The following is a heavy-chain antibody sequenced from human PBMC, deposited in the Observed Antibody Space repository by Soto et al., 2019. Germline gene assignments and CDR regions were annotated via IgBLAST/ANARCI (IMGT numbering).Heavy chain of an antibody. D-gene: IGHD3-16*01. CDR1: GYTFTRYG. Sequence: QVQLVQSGAEVKNPGASVKVSCKASGYTFTRYGIDWARQAPGQRLEWMGWINTYNGNTNYAQSGQSRVTLTKDTSTSTAYMVLRILRSNDTAIYYCAMVDVYVTPSPQDVWGQGTTVIVSS. CDR3: AMVDVYVTPSPQDV. CDR2: INTYNGNT. V-gene: IGHV1-18*01. J-gene: IGHJ6*02.